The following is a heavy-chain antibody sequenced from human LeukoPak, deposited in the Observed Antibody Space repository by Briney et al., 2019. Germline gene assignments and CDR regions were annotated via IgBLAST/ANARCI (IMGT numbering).Heavy chain of an antibody. CDR3: ARGPNDYDSSGYHGI. CDR2: INTDGSST. V-gene: IGHV3-74*01. Sequence: GGSLRRSCAASGFTFSSYWMHLVRQAPGKGLVWVSRINTDGSSTSYADSVKGRFTISRDNAKNTLYLQMNSLRAEDTAVYYCARGPNDYDSSGYHGIWGQGTLVTVSS. J-gene: IGHJ4*02. CDR1: GFTFSSYW. D-gene: IGHD3-22*01.